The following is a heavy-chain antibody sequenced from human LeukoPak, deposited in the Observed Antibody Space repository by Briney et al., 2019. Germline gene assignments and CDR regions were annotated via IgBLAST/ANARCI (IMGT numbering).Heavy chain of an antibody. CDR1: GFTFDDYA. V-gene: IGHV3-9*01. D-gene: IGHD3-10*01. CDR3: AKDKGIYYGSGSTYGMDV. Sequence: GGSLRLSCAASGFTFDDYAMHWVRQAPGKGLEWVSSISWNSDNIGYADSVKGRFTFSRDNAKNSLYLQMNSLRAEDTALYYCAKDKGIYYGSGSTYGMDVWGQGTTVTVSS. CDR2: ISWNSDNI. J-gene: IGHJ6*02.